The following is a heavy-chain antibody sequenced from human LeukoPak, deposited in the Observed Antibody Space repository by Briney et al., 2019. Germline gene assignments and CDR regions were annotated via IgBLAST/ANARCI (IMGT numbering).Heavy chain of an antibody. CDR1: GLRFSSSA. J-gene: IGHJ4*02. CDR3: ARARIAVAGLDY. Sequence: SGGSLRLSCAASGLRFSSSAMSWVRQAPGKGLEWVSVIYSGGSTYYADSVKGRFTISRDNSKNTLYLQMNSLRAEDTAVYYCARARIAVAGLDYWGQGTLVTVSS. D-gene: IGHD6-19*01. CDR2: IYSGGST. V-gene: IGHV3-53*01.